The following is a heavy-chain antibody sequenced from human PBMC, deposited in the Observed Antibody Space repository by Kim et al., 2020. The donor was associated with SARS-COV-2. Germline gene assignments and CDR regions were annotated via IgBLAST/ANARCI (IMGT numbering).Heavy chain of an antibody. V-gene: IGHV1-2*02. Sequence: ASVKVSCKASGYTFTGYYMHWVRQAPGQGLEWMGWINPNSGGTNYAQKFQGRVTMTRDTSISTAYMELSRLRSDDTAVYYCARDYVDYGDTSYYYYGMDVWGQGTTVTVSS. CDR1: GYTFTGYY. CDR3: ARDYVDYGDTSYYYYGMDV. D-gene: IGHD4-17*01. CDR2: INPNSGGT. J-gene: IGHJ6*02.